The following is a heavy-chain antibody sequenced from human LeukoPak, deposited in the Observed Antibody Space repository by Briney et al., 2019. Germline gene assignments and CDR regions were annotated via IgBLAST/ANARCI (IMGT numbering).Heavy chain of an antibody. CDR3: ARLSAYCSSTSCYYDY. CDR1: GFTFSSYC. CDR2: IKQDGSEN. D-gene: IGHD2-2*01. V-gene: IGHV3-7*01. J-gene: IGHJ4*02. Sequence: GGSLRLSCAASGFTFSSYCMNWVRQAPGKGLEWVANIKQDGSENYYMDSVKGRFTISRDNTKNSVYLQMSSLRAEDTAVYYCARLSAYCSSTSCYYDYWGQGTLVTVSS.